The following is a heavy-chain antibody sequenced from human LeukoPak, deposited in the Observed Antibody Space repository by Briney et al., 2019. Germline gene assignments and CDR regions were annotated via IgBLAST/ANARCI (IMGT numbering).Heavy chain of an antibody. D-gene: IGHD3-3*01. CDR2: IYYSGST. CDR3: ARGGYVLRFLEWFLFPDQ. Sequence: SETLSLTCSVSGGSISRSSYYWGWIRQPPGKWLEWIGSIYYSGSTYYNPSLKSRVTISVDTSKNQFSLKLSSVTAADTAVYYCARGGYVLRFLEWFLFPDQWGQGTLVTVSS. J-gene: IGHJ4*02. CDR1: GGSISRSSYY. V-gene: IGHV4-39*01.